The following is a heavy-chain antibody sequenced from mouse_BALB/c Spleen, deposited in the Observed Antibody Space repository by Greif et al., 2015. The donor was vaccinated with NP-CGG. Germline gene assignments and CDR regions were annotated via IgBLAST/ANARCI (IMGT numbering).Heavy chain of an antibody. CDR2: ISTYYGDA. V-gene: IGHV1S137*01. J-gene: IGHJ3*01. D-gene: IGHD2-4*01. Sequence: VQLQQSGAELVRPGVSVKISCKGSGYTFTDYAMHWVKQSHAKSLEWIGVISTYYGDASYNQKFKGKATMTVDKSSSTAYMELARLTSEDSAVYYCVYDYEFAYWGQGTLVTVSA. CDR1: GYTFTDYA. CDR3: VYDYEFAY.